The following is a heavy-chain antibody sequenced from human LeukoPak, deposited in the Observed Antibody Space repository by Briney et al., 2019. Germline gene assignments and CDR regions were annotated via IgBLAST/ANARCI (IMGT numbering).Heavy chain of an antibody. CDR3: AKDGDSSGYYPDY. J-gene: IGHJ4*02. D-gene: IGHD3-22*01. CDR1: GFTFHDYA. V-gene: IGHV3-9*01. Sequence: GGSLRLSCAASGFTFHDYAMHWVRQAPGKGLEWVSGISWNSGSIGYADSVKGRFTISRHNAKNSLYLQMNSLRAEDTALYYCAKDGDSSGYYPDYWGQGTLVTVSS. CDR2: ISWNSGSI.